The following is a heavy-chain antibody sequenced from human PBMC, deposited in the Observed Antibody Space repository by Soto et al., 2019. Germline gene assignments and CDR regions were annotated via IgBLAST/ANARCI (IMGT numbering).Heavy chain of an antibody. Sequence: GGSLRLSCAASGFTFSSYGMHWVRQAPGKGLEWVAVISYDGSNKYYADSVKGRFTISRDNSKNTLYLQMNSLRAEDTAVYYCAKDGNQLEYYFDYWGQGTLVTVSS. CDR2: ISYDGSNK. D-gene: IGHD1-1*01. CDR3: AKDGNQLEYYFDY. CDR1: GFTFSSYG. J-gene: IGHJ4*02. V-gene: IGHV3-30*18.